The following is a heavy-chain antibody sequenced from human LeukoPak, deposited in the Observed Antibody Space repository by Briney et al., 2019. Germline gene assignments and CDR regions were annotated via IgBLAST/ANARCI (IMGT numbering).Heavy chain of an antibody. CDR1: GYTFTRSA. D-gene: IGHD3-22*01. CDR3: AREVVVTRFDY. CDR2: INTNTGNP. Sequence: GASVKVSCKASGYTFTRSAMNWVRQAPGQGLEWMGWINTNTGNPTYAQGFTGRFVFSLDTSVSTAYLQISSLKAEDTAEYYCAREVVVTRFDYWGQGTLVTVSS. V-gene: IGHV7-4-1*02. J-gene: IGHJ4*02.